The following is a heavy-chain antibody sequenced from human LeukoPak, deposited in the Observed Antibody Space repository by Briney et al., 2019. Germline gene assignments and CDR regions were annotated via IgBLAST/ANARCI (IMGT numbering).Heavy chain of an antibody. Sequence: PSETLSLTCTVSGGSISSYYWSWIRQPPGKGLEWIGYIYYSGSTNYNPSLKSRVTISVDTSKNQFSLKLSSVTAADTAVYYCARVFDTAMDSIDYWGQGTLVTVSS. D-gene: IGHD5-18*01. CDR1: GGSISSYY. CDR3: ARVFDTAMDSIDY. CDR2: IYYSGST. V-gene: IGHV4-59*01. J-gene: IGHJ4*02.